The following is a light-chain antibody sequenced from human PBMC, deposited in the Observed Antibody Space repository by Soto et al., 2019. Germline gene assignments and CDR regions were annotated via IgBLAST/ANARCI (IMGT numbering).Light chain of an antibody. J-gene: IGLJ2*01. V-gene: IGLV2-14*01. CDR1: SSDVGGYNY. CDR3: SSYTSSGTQV. CDR2: EVS. Sequence: QSALTQPASVSGSPGQWITISCTGTSSDVGGYNYVSWYQQHPGKAPKLMIYEVSNRPSGVSTRFSGSKSGNTASLTISGLQAEDEADYYCSSYTSSGTQVFGGGTKLTVL.